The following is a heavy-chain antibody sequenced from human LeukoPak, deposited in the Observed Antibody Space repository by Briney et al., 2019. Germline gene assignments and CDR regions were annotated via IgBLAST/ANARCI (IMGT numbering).Heavy chain of an antibody. J-gene: IGHJ3*02. V-gene: IGHV3-21*01. CDR2: ISSSSSYI. CDR3: ARMVRYSGLGDAFDI. Sequence: NPGGSLRLSCAASGFTFSSYGMNWVRQAPGKGLEWVSSISSSSSYIYYADSVKGQFTISRDNAKNSLYLQMNSLRAEDTAVYYCARMVRYSGLGDAFDIWGQGTMVTVSS. D-gene: IGHD2-15*01. CDR1: GFTFSSYG.